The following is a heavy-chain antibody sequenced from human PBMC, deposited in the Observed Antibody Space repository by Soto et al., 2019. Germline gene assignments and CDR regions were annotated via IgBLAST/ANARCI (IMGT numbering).Heavy chain of an antibody. Sequence: QVQLQESGPGLVKPSETLSLTCTVSGGSISGYYWSWIRQSPEKGLEWIGHVYYSGSTKYNPSLKSRVTISVDTSKNQFSLNLRSVTAADTAVYYCAMTVTTLCSWFDPWGQGILVTVSS. D-gene: IGHD4-4*01. CDR2: VYYSGST. CDR3: AMTVTTLCSWFDP. V-gene: IGHV4-59*08. J-gene: IGHJ5*02. CDR1: GGSISGYY.